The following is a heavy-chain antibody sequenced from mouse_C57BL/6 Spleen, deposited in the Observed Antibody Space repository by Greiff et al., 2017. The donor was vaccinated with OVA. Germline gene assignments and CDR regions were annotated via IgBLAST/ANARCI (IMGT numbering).Heavy chain of an antibody. Sequence: QVQLQQSGAELARPGASVKLSCKASGYTFTSYGISWVKQRTGQGLEWIGEIYPRSGNTYYNEKFKGKATLTADKSSSTAYMELRSLTSEDSAVYFCARKDTTVVDPYWYFDVWGTGTTVTVSS. CDR2: IYPRSGNT. CDR1: GYTFTSYG. CDR3: ARKDTTVVDPYWYFDV. D-gene: IGHD1-1*01. J-gene: IGHJ1*03. V-gene: IGHV1-81*01.